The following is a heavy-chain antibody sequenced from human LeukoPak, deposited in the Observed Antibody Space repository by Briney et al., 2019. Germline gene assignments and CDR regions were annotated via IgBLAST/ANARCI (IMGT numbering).Heavy chain of an antibody. CDR1: GGSISSSSYY. CDR3: ARSIPRAYYFDY. J-gene: IGHJ4*02. CDR2: IYYSGST. V-gene: IGHV4-39*07. D-gene: IGHD1-26*01. Sequence: SETLSLTCTVSGGSISSSSYYWGWIRQPSGKGLEWIGSIYYSGSTYYNPSLKSRVTISVDTSKNQFSLKLSSVTAADTAVYYCARSIPRAYYFDYWGQGTLVTVSS.